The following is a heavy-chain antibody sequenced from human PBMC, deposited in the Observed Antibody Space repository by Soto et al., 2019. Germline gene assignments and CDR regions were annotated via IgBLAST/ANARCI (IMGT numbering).Heavy chain of an antibody. V-gene: IGHV4-4*02. CDR3: ARVNIVVVVAATIYYYYYMDV. D-gene: IGHD2-15*01. J-gene: IGHJ6*03. Sequence: QVQLQESGPGLVKPSGTLSLTCAVSSGSISSSNWWSWVRQPPGKGLGWIGEIYHSGSTNYNPSLKSRVTISVDKSKNQFSLKLSSVTAADTAVYYCARVNIVVVVAATIYYYYYMDVWGKGTTVTVSS. CDR1: SGSISSSNW. CDR2: IYHSGST.